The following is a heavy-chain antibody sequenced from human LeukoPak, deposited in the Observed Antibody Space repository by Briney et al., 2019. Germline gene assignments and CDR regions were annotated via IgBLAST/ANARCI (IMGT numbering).Heavy chain of an antibody. J-gene: IGHJ4*02. V-gene: IGHV1-46*01. CDR1: GYTFTGYY. Sequence: ASVKVSCKASGYTFTGYYMHWVRQAPGQGLEWMGIINPSGGSTSYAQKFQGRVTMTRDTSTSTVYMELSSLRSEDTAVYYCARGRLVYGDYAGFDYWGQGTLVTVSS. D-gene: IGHD4-17*01. CDR3: ARGRLVYGDYAGFDY. CDR2: INPSGGST.